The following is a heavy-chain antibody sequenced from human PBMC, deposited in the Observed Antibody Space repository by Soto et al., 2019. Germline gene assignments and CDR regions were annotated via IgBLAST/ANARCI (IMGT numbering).Heavy chain of an antibody. CDR3: ARDESGGDSGYSAMDV. V-gene: IGHV1-18*01. Sequence: QVQLVQSGAEVKKPGASVKVSCKASGYTFTRYGISWVRQAPGQGLEWMGWINGSNGDTNYAQNLQGRVTMTTDTSTSTAFMELRSLRSDDTAVYYCARDESGGDSGYSAMDVWGQGTTVTVSS. CDR1: GYTFTRYG. D-gene: IGHD2-21*02. CDR2: INGSNGDT. J-gene: IGHJ6*02.